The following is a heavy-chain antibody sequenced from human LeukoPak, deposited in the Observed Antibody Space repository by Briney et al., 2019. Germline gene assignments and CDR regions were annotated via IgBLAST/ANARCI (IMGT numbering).Heavy chain of an antibody. D-gene: IGHD3-10*01. V-gene: IGHV1-2*02. J-gene: IGHJ3*02. Sequence: ASVKVSCRASGYTFTGYYMHWVRQAPGQGLEWMGWINPNSGGTNYAQKCQGRVTMTRDTSISTAYMELSRLRSDDTAVYYCARVSPLLSLIEAFDIWGQGTMVTVSS. CDR2: INPNSGGT. CDR3: ARVSPLLSLIEAFDI. CDR1: GYTFTGYY.